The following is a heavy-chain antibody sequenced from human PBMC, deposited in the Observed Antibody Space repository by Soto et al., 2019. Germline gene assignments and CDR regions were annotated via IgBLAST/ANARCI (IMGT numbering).Heavy chain of an antibody. Sequence: EVQLVESGGGLVQPGGSLRLSCAASGFTLSDHYMGWVRQAPGKGLEWVARTKNRSQRYTIEYAASVKGRFTISRDDSKNSLYLQMNSLKSEDTAVYYCTCWIAARCSWGQGTLVTVAS. CDR3: TCWIAARCS. D-gene: IGHD6-6*01. CDR2: TKNRSQRYTI. CDR1: GFTLSDHY. J-gene: IGHJ4*02. V-gene: IGHV3-72*01.